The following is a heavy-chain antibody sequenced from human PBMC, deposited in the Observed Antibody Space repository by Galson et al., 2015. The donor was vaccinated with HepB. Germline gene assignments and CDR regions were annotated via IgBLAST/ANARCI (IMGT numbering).Heavy chain of an antibody. CDR3: ARDHFEGTVSDY. Sequence: SLRLSCAASGFTFSSHSMTWVRQAPGRGLEWVSSISSRGTHTYYADSVKGRFTISRDSAKNSLYLEMNSLRAEDTAVYYCARDHFEGTVSDYWGQGTLVTVSS. J-gene: IGHJ4*02. D-gene: IGHD4-17*01. CDR2: ISSRGTHT. V-gene: IGHV3-21*01. CDR1: GFTFSSHS.